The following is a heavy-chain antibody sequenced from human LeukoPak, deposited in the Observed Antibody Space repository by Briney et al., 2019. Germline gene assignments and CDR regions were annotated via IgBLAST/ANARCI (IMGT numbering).Heavy chain of an antibody. D-gene: IGHD3-9*01. CDR2: INQDGSER. Sequence: PGGSLRLSCAASGFTFTTYWMVWVRQAPGKGLEWVAHINQDGSERNYVDSVKGRFTVSRDNAKNSLFLQMNSLRVEDTAVYYCARDFESGHSQNYWGQGTLVTVSS. V-gene: IGHV3-7*01. CDR1: GFTFTTYW. J-gene: IGHJ4*02. CDR3: ARDFESGHSQNY.